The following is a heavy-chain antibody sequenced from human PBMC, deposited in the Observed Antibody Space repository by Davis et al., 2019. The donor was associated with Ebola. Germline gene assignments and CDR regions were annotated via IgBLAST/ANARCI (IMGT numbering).Heavy chain of an antibody. J-gene: IGHJ6*02. Sequence: PSETLSLTCAVSGGSISSSNWWSWVRQPPGKGLEWIGEIYHSGSTNYNPSLKSRVTISVDKSKNQFSLKLSSVTAADTAVYYCARDVVVAATPYYYYGMDVWGQGTTVTVSS. V-gene: IGHV4-4*02. D-gene: IGHD2-15*01. CDR3: ARDVVVAATPYYYYGMDV. CDR1: GGSISSSNW. CDR2: IYHSGST.